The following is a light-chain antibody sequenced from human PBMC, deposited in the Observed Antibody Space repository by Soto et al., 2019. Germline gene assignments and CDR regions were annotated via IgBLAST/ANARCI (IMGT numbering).Light chain of an antibody. J-gene: IGLJ2*01. CDR2: DVS. Sequence: QSVLTQPASVSGSPGQSITISCTGTSSDVGGYNYVSWYQQHPGKAPKLMIYDVSNRTSGVSNRFSGSTSGNTASLTISRHQAEEEDYYYGSSYTSSSTLVFGGGTKLTVL. V-gene: IGLV2-14*01. CDR3: SSYTSSSTLV. CDR1: SSDVGGYNY.